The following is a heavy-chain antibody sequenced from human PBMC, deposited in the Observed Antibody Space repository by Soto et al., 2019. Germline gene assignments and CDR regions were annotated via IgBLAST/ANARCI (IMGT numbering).Heavy chain of an antibody. V-gene: IGHV1-46*01. CDR3: AVGGNYLSMDV. D-gene: IGHD4-4*01. CDR1: GYTFTSYY. Sequence: QVQLVQSGAEVKKPGASVKVSCKASGYTFTSYYMHWVRLAPGQGLEWMGIINPDGGGTSYAQQFQGRVIMTRDTSTSTVYMDMSSLSSEDTAVYNCAVGGNYLSMDVWGQGTTVTVSS. CDR2: INPDGGGT. J-gene: IGHJ6*02.